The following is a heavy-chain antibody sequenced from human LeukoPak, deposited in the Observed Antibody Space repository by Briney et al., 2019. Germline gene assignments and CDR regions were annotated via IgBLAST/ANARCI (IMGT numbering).Heavy chain of an antibody. Sequence: ASVKVPCKASGGTFSSYTISWVRQAPGQGLEWMGRIIPILGIANYAQKFQGRVTITADKSTSTAYMELSSLRSEDTAVYYCATCPGGDYDSSGYYVDWFDPWGQGTLVTVSS. CDR1: GGTFSSYT. CDR2: IIPILGIA. J-gene: IGHJ5*02. CDR3: ATCPGGDYDSSGYYVDWFDP. D-gene: IGHD3-22*01. V-gene: IGHV1-69*02.